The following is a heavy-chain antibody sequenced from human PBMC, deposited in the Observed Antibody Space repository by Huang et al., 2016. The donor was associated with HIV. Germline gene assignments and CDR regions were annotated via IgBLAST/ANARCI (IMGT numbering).Heavy chain of an antibody. Sequence: QVQLVQSGPEMKKPGASVNVSCKASGYTFFTYSISWVRQAPGQGLEWMGWVSTYNGHTNDAQKFQGRRTLTTDVSTSSAYMELKNLRSDDTAVYYCARFRGPQVTLNWLDPWGQGTLVTVSS. V-gene: IGHV1-18*01. CDR3: ARFRGPQVTLNWLDP. CDR1: GYTFFTYS. J-gene: IGHJ5*02. D-gene: IGHD3-10*01. CDR2: VSTYNGHT.